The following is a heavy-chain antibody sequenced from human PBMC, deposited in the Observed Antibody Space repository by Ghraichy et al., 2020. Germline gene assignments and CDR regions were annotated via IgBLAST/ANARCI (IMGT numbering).Heavy chain of an antibody. CDR2: ARKKANSYST. CDR1: GFTFSDHY. V-gene: IGHV3-72*01. CDR3: TRNPGVGDYYYPMDV. D-gene: IGHD2-8*01. Sequence: GGSLRLSCAASGFTFSDHYMDWVRQAPGKGLEWVGRARKKANSYSTEYAASVKGRFTISRDDSRNSLYLLLSSLRTEDTAVYYCTRNPGVGDYYYPMDVWGQGTTVTVS. J-gene: IGHJ6*02.